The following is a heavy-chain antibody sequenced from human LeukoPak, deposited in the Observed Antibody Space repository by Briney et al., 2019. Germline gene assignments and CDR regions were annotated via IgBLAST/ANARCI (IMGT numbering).Heavy chain of an antibody. D-gene: IGHD2-21*01. CDR1: GYSFTSYW. Sequence: GEPLKISCKGSGYSFTSYWIGWVRQLPGKGLEVMGIIYPGDSDNRYSTSFQGQVTISTDKSISTASLQWSSLKSSDTAMYYCALDCYHDAFDIWGQGTMVTVSS. CDR2: IYPGDSDN. V-gene: IGHV5-51*01. CDR3: ALDCYHDAFDI. J-gene: IGHJ3*02.